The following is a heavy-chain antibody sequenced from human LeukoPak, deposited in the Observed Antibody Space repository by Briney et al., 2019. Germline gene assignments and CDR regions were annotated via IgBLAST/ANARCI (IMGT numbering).Heavy chain of an antibody. CDR1: GFTISNAW. Sequence: PGGSLRLSCAASGFTISNAWMSWVRQAPGKGLEWVGRIKSKTDGGTTDYAAPVKGRFTISRDDSKNTLYLQMNSLKTEDTAVYYCTTDSHKLYYDILTGYYYAFDIWGQGTMVTLSS. V-gene: IGHV3-15*01. CDR2: IKSKTDGGTT. D-gene: IGHD3-9*01. J-gene: IGHJ3*02. CDR3: TTDSHKLYYDILTGYYYAFDI.